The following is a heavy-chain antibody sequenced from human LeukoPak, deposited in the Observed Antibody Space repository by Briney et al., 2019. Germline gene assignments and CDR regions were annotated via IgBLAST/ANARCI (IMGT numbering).Heavy chain of an antibody. V-gene: IGHV4-34*01. CDR3: ARGKSEIIFDY. J-gene: IGHJ4*02. CDR2: INHSGST. Sequence: PSETLSLTCAVYGGTFSSYYLSWVRQPPGKGLEWIGEINHSGSTNYNPSLKSRVTISVDTSKNQLSLKLSSVTAADTAVYYCARGKSEIIFDYWGQGTLVTVSS. CDR1: GGTFSSYY. D-gene: IGHD3-10*01.